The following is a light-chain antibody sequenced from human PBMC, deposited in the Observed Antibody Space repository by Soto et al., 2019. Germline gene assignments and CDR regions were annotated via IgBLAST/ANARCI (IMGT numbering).Light chain of an antibody. CDR3: CSEAGNYAQV. CDR2: EVS. CDR1: SSDVGSYDL. V-gene: IGLV2-23*02. J-gene: IGLJ2*01. Sequence: QSALTQPASVSGSPGQSITISCTGTSSDVGSYDLVSWYQQHPRKAPKLIIYEVSKRPSGVSSRFSGSKSGNTASLTISGLQAEDEADYYCCSEAGNYAQVLGGGTKLTVL.